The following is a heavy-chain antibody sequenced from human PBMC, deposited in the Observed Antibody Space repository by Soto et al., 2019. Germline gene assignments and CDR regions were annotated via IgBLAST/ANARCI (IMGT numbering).Heavy chain of an antibody. D-gene: IGHD3-9*01. V-gene: IGHV1-2*02. CDR1: GYTFTGYY. CDR3: ARGLSGRAGYYPDY. J-gene: IGHJ4*02. Sequence: ASVKVSCKASGYTFTGYYMHWVRQAPGQGLEWMGWINPNSGGTNYAQKFQGRVTMTRDTSISTAYMELSRLRSDDTAVYYCARGLSGRAGYYPDYWGQGTLVTVSS. CDR2: INPNSGGT.